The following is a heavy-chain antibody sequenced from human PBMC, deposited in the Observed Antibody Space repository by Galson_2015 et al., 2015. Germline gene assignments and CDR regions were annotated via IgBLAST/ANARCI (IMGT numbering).Heavy chain of an antibody. CDR1: GFTFSSYG. D-gene: IGHD2-2*01. V-gene: IGHV3-33*06. CDR2: IWYDGSNK. CDR3: AKDLVVPAAKYNGFDP. J-gene: IGHJ5*02. Sequence: SLRLSCAASGFTFSSYGMHWVRQAPGKGLEWVAVIWYDGSNKYYADSVKGRFTISRDNSKNTLYLQMNSLRAEDTAVYYCAKDLVVPAAKYNGFDPWGQGTLVTVSS.